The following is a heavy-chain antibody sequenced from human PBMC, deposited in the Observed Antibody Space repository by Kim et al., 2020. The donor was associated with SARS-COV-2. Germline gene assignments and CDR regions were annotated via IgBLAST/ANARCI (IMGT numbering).Heavy chain of an antibody. V-gene: IGHV3-21*01. CDR3: AREWGVAPL. J-gene: IGHJ3*01. D-gene: IGHD3-16*01. Sequence: RYIHYADAVKGRFTIPRDNAQNPLYLQMNSLRAEDTAVYYCAREWGVAPLWGQGTMVTVSS. CDR2: RYI.